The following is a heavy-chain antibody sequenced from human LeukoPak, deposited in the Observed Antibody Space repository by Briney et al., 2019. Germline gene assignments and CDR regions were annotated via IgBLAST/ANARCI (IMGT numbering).Heavy chain of an antibody. D-gene: IGHD5-24*01. V-gene: IGHV3-23*01. CDR1: GFTFSSYA. CDR3: AKDVTGDIGMATNG. J-gene: IGHJ4*02. CDR2: ISGSGGST. Sequence: GGSLRLSCAASGFTFSSYAMSWVRQAPGKGLEWVSAISGSGGSTYYADSVKGRFTISRDNSKNTLYLQMNSLRAEDTAVYYCAKDVTGDIGMATNGWGQGTLVTVSS.